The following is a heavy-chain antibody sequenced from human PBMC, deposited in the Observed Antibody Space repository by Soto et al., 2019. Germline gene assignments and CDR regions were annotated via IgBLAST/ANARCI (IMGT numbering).Heavy chain of an antibody. CDR3: AKIAQRVIYDFWSGYEYYFDY. CDR1: GITFGSRA. CDR2: ITDTGGDA. D-gene: IGHD3-3*01. V-gene: IGHV3-23*01. J-gene: IGHJ4*02. Sequence: EVQLLESGGDLIQPGGSLRLSCVASGITFGSRAMSWVRQAPGEGLEWVSTITDTGGDAKYADSVRGRFTISRDNSKNTLYLQMNSLRAEDTAVYYCAKIAQRVIYDFWSGYEYYFDYWGQGTLVTVSS.